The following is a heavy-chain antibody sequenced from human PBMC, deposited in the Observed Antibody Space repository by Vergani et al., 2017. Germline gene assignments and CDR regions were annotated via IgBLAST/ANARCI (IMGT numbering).Heavy chain of an antibody. J-gene: IGHJ6*02. CDR3: ASFESGSGYCSSTSCHVSGMDV. V-gene: IGHV4-4*02. Sequence: QVQLQESGPGLVKPSGTLSLTCAVSGGSISSSNWWSWIRQPPGKGLEWIGEINHSGSTNYNPSLKSRVTISVDTSKNQFSLKLSSVTAADTAVYYCASFESGSGYCSSTSCHVSGMDVWGQGTTVTVSS. D-gene: IGHD2-2*01. CDR1: GGSISSSNW. CDR2: INHSGST.